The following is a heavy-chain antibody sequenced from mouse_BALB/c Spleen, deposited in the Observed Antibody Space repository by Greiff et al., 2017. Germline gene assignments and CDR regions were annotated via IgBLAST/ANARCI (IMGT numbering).Heavy chain of an antibody. CDR1: GDSITSGY. CDR2: ISYSGST. J-gene: IGHJ3*01. Sequence: EVKLVESGPSLVKPSQTLSLTCSVTGDSITSGYWNWIRKFPGNKLEYMGYISYSGSTYYNPSLKSRISITRDTSKNQYYLQLNSVTTEDTATYYCARGTTVVGPFAYWGQGTLVTVSA. V-gene: IGHV3-8*02. D-gene: IGHD1-1*01. CDR3: ARGTTVVGPFAY.